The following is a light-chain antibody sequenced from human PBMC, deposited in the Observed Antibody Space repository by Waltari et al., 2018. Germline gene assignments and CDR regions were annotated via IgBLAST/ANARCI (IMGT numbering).Light chain of an antibody. CDR2: GAS. J-gene: IGKJ5*01. CDR1: KSVSTN. Sequence: EIVMTQSPATLSVSPGERATLSCRASKSVSTNLAWYQQKPGQAPRLLIYGASTRATGIPTRFSGSGSGTEFTLTISSLQSEDFALYYCQQYNNWPPVTFGQGTRLEIK. CDR3: QQYNNWPPVT. V-gene: IGKV3-15*01.